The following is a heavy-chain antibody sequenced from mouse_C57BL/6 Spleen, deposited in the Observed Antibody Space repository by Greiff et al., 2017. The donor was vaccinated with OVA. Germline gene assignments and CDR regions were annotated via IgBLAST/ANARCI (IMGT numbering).Heavy chain of an antibody. CDR3: ARRITTVVGYFDV. D-gene: IGHD1-1*01. CDR2: IYPGDGDT. V-gene: IGHV1-82*01. Sequence: VKLMESGPELVKPGASVKISCKASGYAFSSSWMNWVKQRPGKGLEWIGRIYPGDGDTNYNGKFKGKATLTADKSSSTAYMQLSSLTSEDSAVYFCARRITTVVGYFDVWGTGTTVTVSS. CDR1: GYAFSSSW. J-gene: IGHJ1*03.